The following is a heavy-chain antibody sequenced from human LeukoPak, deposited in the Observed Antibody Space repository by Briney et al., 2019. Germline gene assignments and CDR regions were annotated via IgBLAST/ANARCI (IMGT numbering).Heavy chain of an antibody. Sequence: GGSLRLSCAASGFTFSSYTMNWVRQAPGKGLEWVSSISSSSRTIYYADSVKGRFTISRDNAKNSLYLQMNSLRAEDTAVYYCARDRPYYYDSSGTLFDYWGQGTLVTVSS. CDR3: ARDRPYYYDSSGTLFDY. J-gene: IGHJ4*02. V-gene: IGHV3-48*01. D-gene: IGHD3-22*01. CDR2: ISSSSRTI. CDR1: GFTFSSYT.